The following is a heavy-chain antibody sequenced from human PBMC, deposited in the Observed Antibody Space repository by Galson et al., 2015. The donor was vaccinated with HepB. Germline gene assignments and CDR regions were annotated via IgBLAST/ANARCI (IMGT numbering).Heavy chain of an antibody. CDR3: VRDRRSMVRGVMGY. D-gene: IGHD3-10*01. CDR1: GGSFISYS. J-gene: IGHJ4*02. CDR2: IIPVFGTA. V-gene: IGHV1-69*06. Sequence: SVKVSCKASGGSFISYSINWVRQAPGQGLEWMGDIIPVFGTANYAPKFRGRVTITADRSTSTAHMELSSLRPEDTAVYYCVRDRRSMVRGVMGYWGQGTLVTVSS.